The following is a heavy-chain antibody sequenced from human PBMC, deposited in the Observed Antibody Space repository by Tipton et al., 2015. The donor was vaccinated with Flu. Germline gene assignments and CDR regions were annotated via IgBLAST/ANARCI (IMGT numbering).Heavy chain of an antibody. CDR1: GGSISSSSYY. Sequence: LSLTCTVSGGSISSSSYYWGWIRQPPGKGLEWIGSIYYSGSTYYNPSLKSRVTISVDTSKNQFSLKLSSVTAADTAVYYCARDRYSSGWYDYWGQGTLVTVSS. V-gene: IGHV4-39*07. CDR3: ARDRYSSGWYDY. D-gene: IGHD6-19*01. CDR2: IYYSGST. J-gene: IGHJ4*02.